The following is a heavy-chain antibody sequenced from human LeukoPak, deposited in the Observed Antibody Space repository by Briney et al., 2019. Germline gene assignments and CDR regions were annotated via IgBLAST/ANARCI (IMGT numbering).Heavy chain of an antibody. CDR3: ATNLYYYDSFDY. CDR1: GFTVSSNY. J-gene: IGHJ4*02. CDR2: IYSGGST. D-gene: IGHD3-22*01. V-gene: IGHV3-66*01. Sequence: GGSLRLSCAASGFTVSSNYMSWVRQAPGKGLEWVSVIYSGGSTYYADSVKGRFTISRDNSKSTLCLQMNSLRAEDTAVYYCATNLYYYDSFDYWGQGTLVTVSS.